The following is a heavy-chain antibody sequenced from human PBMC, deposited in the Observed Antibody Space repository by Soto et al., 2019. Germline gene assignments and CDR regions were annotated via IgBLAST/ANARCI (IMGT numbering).Heavy chain of an antibody. J-gene: IGHJ4*02. CDR2: ISYDGSNK. V-gene: IGHV3-30-3*01. CDR3: AREMSSSWYYFDY. Sequence: XGSLRLSCXASGFTFSSYAXXXVXXXPGKXLEWVAVISYDGSNKYYEDSVKGRFTISRDNSRNTLYLQMNSLGAEDTAVXYCAREMSSSWYYFDYWGQGTLVTVSS. D-gene: IGHD6-13*01. CDR1: GFTFSSYA.